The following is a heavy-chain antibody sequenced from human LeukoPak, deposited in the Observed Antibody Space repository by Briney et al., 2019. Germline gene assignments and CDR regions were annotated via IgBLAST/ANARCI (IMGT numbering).Heavy chain of an antibody. CDR3: ARANNSSWHN. Sequence: TGGSLRLSCATSGFTFSSNWMSWVRHAPGRGLDWVANMKPDGSAEYYAASVKGRFTVSRDNAKNSLYLQMNSLRVEDTAVYYCARANNSSWHNWGQGTLVTVSS. CDR1: GFTFSSNW. CDR2: MKPDGSAE. V-gene: IGHV3-7*01. D-gene: IGHD6-13*01. J-gene: IGHJ4*02.